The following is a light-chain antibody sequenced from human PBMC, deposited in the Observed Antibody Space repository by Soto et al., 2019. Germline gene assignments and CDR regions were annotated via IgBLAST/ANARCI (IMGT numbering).Light chain of an antibody. CDR2: DAS. CDR3: QHRKKWPLT. J-gene: IGKJ4*01. V-gene: IGKV3-11*01. CDR1: QTVSTF. Sequence: EIVLTQSPATLSLSPGERVTLSCRASQTVSTFLAWYQQKPGQAPRLLIYDASNRATGIPARFSGSGSGTDFTLTISSLEPEDFAVYYCQHRKKWPLTFGGGTKVEIK.